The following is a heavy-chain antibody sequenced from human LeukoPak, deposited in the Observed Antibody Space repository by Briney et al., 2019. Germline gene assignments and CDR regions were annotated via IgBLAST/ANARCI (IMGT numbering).Heavy chain of an antibody. CDR1: GFTFSSYA. V-gene: IGHV3-23*01. CDR3: ASRAGRGNVFSPFRRFGEFSIDY. D-gene: IGHD3-10*01. Sequence: PGGSLRLSCAASGFTFSSYAMSWVRQAPGKGLEWVSAISGSGGSTYYADSVKGRFTISRGNSKNTLYLQMNSLRAEDTAVYYCASRAGRGNVFSPFRRFGEFSIDYWGQGTLVTVSS. CDR2: ISGSGGST. J-gene: IGHJ4*02.